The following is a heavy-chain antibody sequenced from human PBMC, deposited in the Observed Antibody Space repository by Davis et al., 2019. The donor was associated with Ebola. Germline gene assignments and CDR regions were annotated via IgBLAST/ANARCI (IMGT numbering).Heavy chain of an antibody. CDR1: GHSITSGDY. Sequence: MPSETLSLTCTVSGHSITSGDYWAWIRQPPGKGLEWIGSIYHTGSIYYNPSLRSRVSISMDTSKNQFSLRLSSVTAADTAVYYCARASPENFYAMDVWGKGTTVTVSS. CDR2: IYHTGSI. J-gene: IGHJ6*04. V-gene: IGHV4-38-2*02. CDR3: ARASPENFYAMDV.